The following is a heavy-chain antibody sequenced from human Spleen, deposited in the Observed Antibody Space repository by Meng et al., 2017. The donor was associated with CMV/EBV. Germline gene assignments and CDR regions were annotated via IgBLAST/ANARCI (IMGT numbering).Heavy chain of an antibody. CDR3: ARYFLYVWQHPHH. D-gene: IGHD6-13*01. CDR2: ISYDENNK. V-gene: IGHV3-30-3*01. Sequence: GESLKISCAASGFTFSSYSMHWVRQAPGKGLEWVAVISYDENNKLYADSVKGRYTISRDNSKSTVYLQMNSLRAEDTAVYYCARYFLYVWQHPHHWGQGTLVTVSS. J-gene: IGHJ5*02. CDR1: GFTFSSYS.